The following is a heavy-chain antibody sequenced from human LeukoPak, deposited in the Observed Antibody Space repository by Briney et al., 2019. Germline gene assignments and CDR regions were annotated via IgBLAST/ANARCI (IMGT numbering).Heavy chain of an antibody. CDR2: INHSGST. D-gene: IGHD3-3*01. CDR1: GGSFSGYY. J-gene: IGHJ4*02. V-gene: IGHV4-34*01. CDR3: ARGNYDFWSGYYNR. Sequence: SETLSLTCAVYGGSFSGYYWSWFRQPPGKGLVWIGEINHSGSTNYNPSLKSRVTISVDTSKNQFSLKLSSVTAADTAVYYCARGNYDFWSGYYNRWGQGTLVTVSS.